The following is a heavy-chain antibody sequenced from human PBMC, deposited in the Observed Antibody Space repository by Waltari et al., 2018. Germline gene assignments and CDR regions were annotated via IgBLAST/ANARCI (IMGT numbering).Heavy chain of an antibody. J-gene: IGHJ4*02. CDR2: IYYSGGP. D-gene: IGHD3-16*01. V-gene: IGHV4-39*07. CDR3: ARVWGFSYFDY. Sequence: QLQLQESGPGLVKPSETLSLTCTVSGGSISSSSYYWGWIRQPPGKGLEWIGSIYYSGGPYYNPPLMGRVTISVDTSKNQFSLKLSSVTASDTAVYYCARVWGFSYFDYWGQGTLVTVSS. CDR1: GGSISSSSYY.